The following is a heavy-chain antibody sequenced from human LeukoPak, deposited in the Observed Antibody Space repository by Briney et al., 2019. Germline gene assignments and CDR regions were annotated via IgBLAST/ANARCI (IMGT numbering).Heavy chain of an antibody. CDR2: FDPEDGET. CDR3: ATGGGHHYYYYYGMDV. Sequence: ASVKVSCKVSGYTLTELSMHWVRQAPGKGLEWMGGFDPEDGETIYAQKFQGRVTMTEDTSTDTAYMGLSSLRSEDTAVYYCATGGGHHYYYYYGMDVWGQGTTVTVSS. D-gene: IGHD1-26*01. CDR1: GYTLTELS. J-gene: IGHJ6*02. V-gene: IGHV1-24*01.